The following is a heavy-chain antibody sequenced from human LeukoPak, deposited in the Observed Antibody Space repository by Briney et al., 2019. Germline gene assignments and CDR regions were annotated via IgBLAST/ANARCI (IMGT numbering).Heavy chain of an antibody. CDR1: GYTFTGYY. CDR3: ARRRLRSNWFDP. Sequence: ASVKVSCKASGYTFTGYYMHWVRQAPGQALEWMGWINPNSGGTNYAQKFQGRVTMTRDTSISTAYMELSRLRSDDTAVYYCARRRLRSNWFDPWGQGTLVTVSS. V-gene: IGHV1-2*02. D-gene: IGHD4-17*01. CDR2: INPNSGGT. J-gene: IGHJ5*02.